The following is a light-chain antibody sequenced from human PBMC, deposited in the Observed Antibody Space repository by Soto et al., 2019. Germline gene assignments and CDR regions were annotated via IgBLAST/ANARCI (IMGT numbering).Light chain of an antibody. Sequence: EIVLTQCPGTLSLSPGARATLSCRAILSVSGSYLTWCQLQPGEASRLLIYGASTRATSIPARFSGSGSGTEFTLLISSLEHEDFAVYYCQTDYILPPLTFGGGTKVDIK. CDR3: QTDYILPPLT. CDR1: LSVSGSY. V-gene: IGKV3D-7*01. J-gene: IGKJ4*01. CDR2: GAS.